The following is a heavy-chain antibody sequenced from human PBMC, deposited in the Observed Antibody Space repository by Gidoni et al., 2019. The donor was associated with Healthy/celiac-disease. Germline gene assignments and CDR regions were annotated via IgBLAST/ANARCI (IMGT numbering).Heavy chain of an antibody. Sequence: QVQLQQWGAGLLKPSEPLSLTCAVYGGSFSGYYWSWIRQPPGKGLEWIGEINHSGSTNYNPSLKSRVTISVDTSKNQFSLKLSSVTAADTAVYYCARTRVGATTPVDYWGQGTLVTVSS. D-gene: IGHD1-26*01. V-gene: IGHV4-34*01. J-gene: IGHJ4*02. CDR1: GGSFSGYY. CDR3: ARTRVGATTPVDY. CDR2: INHSGST.